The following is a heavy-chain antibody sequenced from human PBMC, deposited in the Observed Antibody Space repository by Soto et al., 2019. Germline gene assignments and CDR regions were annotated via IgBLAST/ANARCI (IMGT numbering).Heavy chain of an antibody. J-gene: IGHJ6*02. Sequence: SVKVSCKASGGTFSSYAISWVRQAPGQGLEWMGGIIPIFGTANYAQKFQGRVTITADESTSTAYMELSSLRSEDTAVYYCARASRVGYCSGGSCYGAYYYYGMDVWG. CDR2: IIPIFGTA. CDR1: GGTFSSYA. CDR3: ARASRVGYCSGGSCYGAYYYYGMDV. V-gene: IGHV1-69*13. D-gene: IGHD2-15*01.